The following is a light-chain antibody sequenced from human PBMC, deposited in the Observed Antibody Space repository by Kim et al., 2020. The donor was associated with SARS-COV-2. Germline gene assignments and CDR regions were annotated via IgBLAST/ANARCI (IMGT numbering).Light chain of an antibody. CDR1: QTLSSSY. CDR3: QQYGSSPTT. V-gene: IGKV3-20*01. CDR2: GAS. J-gene: IGKJ5*01. Sequence: SPGERATLSCRASQTLSSSYLAWYQQIPGQAPRLLIYGASSSATAVPARFSGSGSGTDFTLTISRLEPEDFAVYFCQQYGSSPTTFGQGTRLE.